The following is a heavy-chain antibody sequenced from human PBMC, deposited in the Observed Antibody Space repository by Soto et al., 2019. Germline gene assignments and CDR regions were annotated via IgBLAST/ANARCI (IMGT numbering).Heavy chain of an antibody. CDR3: ARFRRNHFGD. J-gene: IGHJ4*02. Sequence: PSETLSLTCTVSGDSLSPFYWSWIRQPPGKGLEWIGYIYHIGTTTYNPSLKSRVTISLDSYKNQFSLNLTSVTAADTDVYYCARFRRNHFGDWGQGTLVTVSS. CDR1: GDSLSPFY. D-gene: IGHD3-10*01. V-gene: IGHV4-59*01. CDR2: IYHIGTT.